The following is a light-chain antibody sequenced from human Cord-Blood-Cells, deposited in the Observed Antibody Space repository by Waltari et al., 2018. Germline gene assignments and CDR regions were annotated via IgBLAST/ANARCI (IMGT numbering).Light chain of an antibody. V-gene: IGKV1-39*01. CDR3: QQSYSTPFT. Sequence: DIQMTQSPSSLSASVGDRVTITCRASQSISSDLNWYQQKQGKAPKLLIYAASSLQRGVPSRFSGSGSGTDFTLTISSLQPEDFATYYCQQSYSTPFTFGPGTKVDIK. J-gene: IGKJ3*01. CDR2: AAS. CDR1: QSISSD.